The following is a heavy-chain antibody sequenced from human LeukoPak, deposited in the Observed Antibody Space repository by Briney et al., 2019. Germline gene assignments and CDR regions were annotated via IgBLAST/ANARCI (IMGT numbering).Heavy chain of an antibody. D-gene: IGHD3-10*01. CDR3: AKIGVIRNWYYDV. V-gene: IGHV3-23*01. CDR1: GFSFSSHG. Sequence: PGGSLRLSCAASGFSFSSHGMSWVRQAPWKGPEWVSSISSGSDYTFYADSVKGRFTISRDNSKNTLYLQMNSLRAGDTAIYHCAKIGVIRNWYYDVWGRGTLVTVSS. J-gene: IGHJ2*01. CDR2: ISSGSDYT.